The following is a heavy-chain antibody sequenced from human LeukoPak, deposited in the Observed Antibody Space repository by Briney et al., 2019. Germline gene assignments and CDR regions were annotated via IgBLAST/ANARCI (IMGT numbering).Heavy chain of an antibody. J-gene: IGHJ3*02. CDR2: IYYSGST. CDR3: ARGPYYYDMGVAFDI. V-gene: IGHV4-59*01. D-gene: IGHD3-22*01. Sequence: SETLSLTCTVSGGSISSYYWSWIRQPPGKGLEWIGYIYYSGSTNYNPSLKSRVTISVDTSKNQFSLKLSSVTAADTAVYYCARGPYYYDMGVAFDIWGQGTMVTVSS. CDR1: GGSISSYY.